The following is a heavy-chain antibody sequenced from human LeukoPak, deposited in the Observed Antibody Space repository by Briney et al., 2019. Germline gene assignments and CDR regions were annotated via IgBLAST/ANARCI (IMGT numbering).Heavy chain of an antibody. J-gene: IGHJ5*02. V-gene: IGHV3-30*02. D-gene: IGHD3-3*01. CDR1: GFTFSSYG. Sequence: GGSLRLSCAASGFTFSSYGMHWVRQAPGKGLEWVAFIRYDGSNKYYADSVKGRFTISRDNSKNTLYLQMNRLRAEDTAVYYCAKDWAIFGVVTTFRFDPWGQGTLVTVSS. CDR3: AKDWAIFGVVTTFRFDP. CDR2: IRYDGSNK.